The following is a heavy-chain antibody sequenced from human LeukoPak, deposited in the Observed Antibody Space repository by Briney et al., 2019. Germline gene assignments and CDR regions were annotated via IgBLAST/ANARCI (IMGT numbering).Heavy chain of an antibody. CDR1: GFTFGGYA. D-gene: IGHD3-10*01. CDR2: IRSKAYGGTT. Sequence: GRSLRLSCTASGFTFGGYAMSWVPQAPGKGLEWVGFIRSKAYGGTTEYAASVKGRFTISRDDSKSIAYLQMNSLKTEDTAVYYCTRNMVRGGGYYYYGMDVWGQGTTVTVSS. J-gene: IGHJ6*02. V-gene: IGHV3-49*04. CDR3: TRNMVRGGGYYYYGMDV.